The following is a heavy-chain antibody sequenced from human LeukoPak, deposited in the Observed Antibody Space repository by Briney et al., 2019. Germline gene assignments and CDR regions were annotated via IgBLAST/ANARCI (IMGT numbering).Heavy chain of an antibody. CDR3: ARDVEGCSGGSCQGDWFDP. Sequence: GGSLRLSCAASGFTFSSYSMNWVRQAPGKGLEWVSSISSSSSYIYYADSVKGRFTISRDNAKNSLYLQMNSLRAEDTAVYYCARDVEGCSGGSCQGDWFDPWGQGTLVTVSS. V-gene: IGHV3-21*01. J-gene: IGHJ5*02. CDR1: GFTFSSYS. D-gene: IGHD2-15*01. CDR2: ISSSSSYI.